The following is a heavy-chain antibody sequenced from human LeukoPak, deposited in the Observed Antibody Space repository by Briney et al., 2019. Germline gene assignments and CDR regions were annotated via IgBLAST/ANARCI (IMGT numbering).Heavy chain of an antibody. V-gene: IGHV4-38-2*02. CDR3: ASNRGSGYDY. CDR2: IYRSGST. CDR1: GYSISSGYY. J-gene: IGHJ4*02. Sequence: PSETLSLTCTVSGYSISSGYYWVWIRQPPGKGLEWIGSIYRSGSTNYNPSLKSRVTISVDTSKNQFSLKLSSVTAADTAVYYCASNRGSGYDYWGQGTLVTVSS. D-gene: IGHD6-19*01.